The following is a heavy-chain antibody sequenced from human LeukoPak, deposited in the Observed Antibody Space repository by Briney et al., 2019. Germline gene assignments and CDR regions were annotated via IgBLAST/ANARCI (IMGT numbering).Heavy chain of an antibody. Sequence: SETLSLTCTVSGDSISSGGYYWSWIRQHPGKGLEWIGYIYYSGSTYYNPSLKSRVTISVDTSKNQFSLKLSSVTAADTAVYYCARLYDSSGYSSGDQYFQHWGQGTLVTVSS. J-gene: IGHJ1*01. V-gene: IGHV4-31*03. CDR2: IYYSGST. CDR1: GDSISSGGYY. CDR3: ARLYDSSGYSSGDQYFQH. D-gene: IGHD3-22*01.